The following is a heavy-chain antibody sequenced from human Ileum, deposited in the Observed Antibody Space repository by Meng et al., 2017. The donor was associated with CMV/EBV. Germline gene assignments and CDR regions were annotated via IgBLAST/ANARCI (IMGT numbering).Heavy chain of an antibody. CDR1: GFTFDDYT. J-gene: IGHJ4*02. CDR3: AKDMGSSSSRGFDY. V-gene: IGHV3-43*01. CDR2: ITWDGVNT. Sequence: GESLKISCAASGFTFDDYTMHRVRQAPGKGLEWVSLITWDGVNTYYADPVKGRFTIYRDNSKNSLYLQMNSLRTEDTALFYCAKDMGSSSSRGFDYWGQGTLVTVSS. D-gene: IGHD6-6*01.